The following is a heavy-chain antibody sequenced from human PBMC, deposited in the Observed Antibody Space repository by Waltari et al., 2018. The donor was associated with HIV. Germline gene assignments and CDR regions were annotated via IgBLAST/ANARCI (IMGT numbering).Heavy chain of an antibody. CDR3: ARVGWTRHGMDV. CDR1: GFTFSSYD. D-gene: IGHD2-15*01. CDR2: IGTAGDT. V-gene: IGHV3-13*01. J-gene: IGHJ6*02. Sequence: EVQLVASGGGLVQPGGPLRLSLAASGFTFSSYDLHWVRQATGKGLEWVSAIGTAGDTYYPGSVKGRFTISRENAKNSLYLQMNSLRAEDTAVYYCARVGWTRHGMDVWGQGTTVTVSS.